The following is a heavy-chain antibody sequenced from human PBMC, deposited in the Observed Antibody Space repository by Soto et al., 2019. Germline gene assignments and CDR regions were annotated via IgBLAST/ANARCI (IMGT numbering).Heavy chain of an antibody. CDR2: ISGYNGDT. D-gene: IGHD6-13*01. J-gene: IGHJ4*02. V-gene: IGHV1-18*04. Sequence: QVQLVQSGAEVKKPGASVKVSCKASGYTFTSYGISWVRQAPGQGLEWMGWISGYNGDTNYAQKLQVRVTMTTDTSTNTAYMELRSLRSDDTAVYYCARAPQTVAGAGIWYWGQGTLVTVSS. CDR1: GYTFTSYG. CDR3: ARAPQTVAGAGIWY.